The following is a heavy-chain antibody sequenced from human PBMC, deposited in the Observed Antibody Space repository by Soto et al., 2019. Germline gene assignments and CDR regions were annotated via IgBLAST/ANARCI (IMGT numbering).Heavy chain of an antibody. V-gene: IGHV3-48*01. CDR2: ISSSSSTI. CDR3: ARDGNYDYIWGSYCHNWFDP. D-gene: IGHD3-16*01. Sequence: GGSLRLSCAASGFTFSSYSMNWVRQAPGKGLEWVSYISSSSSTIYYADSVKGRFTISRDNAKNSLYLQMNSLRAEDTAVYYWARDGNYDYIWGSYCHNWFDPWGQGTLVTVSS. CDR1: GFTFSSYS. J-gene: IGHJ5*02.